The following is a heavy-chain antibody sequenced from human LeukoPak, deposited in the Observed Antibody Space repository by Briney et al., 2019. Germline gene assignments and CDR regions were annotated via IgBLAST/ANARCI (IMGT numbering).Heavy chain of an antibody. V-gene: IGHV1-18*01. CDR2: ISAYNGST. CDR3: ARVANYYDSSGRGYYMDV. CDR1: GYTFTSYG. Sequence: ASVKVSCKASGYTFTSYGISWVRQAPGQGLEWMGWISAYNGSTNYAQKLQGRVTMTTDTSTSTAYMELRSLRSDDTAVYYCARVANYYDSSGRGYYMDVWGKGTTVTVSS. D-gene: IGHD3-22*01. J-gene: IGHJ6*03.